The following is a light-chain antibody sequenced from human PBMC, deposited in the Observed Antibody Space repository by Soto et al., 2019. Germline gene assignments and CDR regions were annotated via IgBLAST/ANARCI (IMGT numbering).Light chain of an antibody. Sequence: DIPMTQSPSTLSASVGDRVTITCRASQNINSWLVWYQQKPGKPPKLLIYKASTLESGVPARLSGSGSGTEFTLPINSLQPDDFATYHCKQYESLYTFGQGTKLEIK. CDR2: KAS. V-gene: IGKV1-5*03. CDR3: KQYESLYT. J-gene: IGKJ2*01. CDR1: QNINSW.